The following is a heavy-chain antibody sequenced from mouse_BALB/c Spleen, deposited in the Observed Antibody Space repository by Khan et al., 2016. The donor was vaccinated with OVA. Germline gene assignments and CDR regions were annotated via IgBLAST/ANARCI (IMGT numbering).Heavy chain of an antibody. D-gene: IGHD2-2*01. CDR3: ARREKYGYDPSWFAY. Sequence: QVQLQQSGAELVRPGASVKLSCKASGYTFTSYWMNWVKQRPGQGLEWIGMIDPSDSETHYNQIFKDKATLTVDKSSSTAYMQLRSLTSEDSAVYYCARREKYGYDPSWFAYWGQGTLVTVSA. V-gene: IGHV1-61*01. CDR2: IDPSDSET. CDR1: GYTFTSYW. J-gene: IGHJ3*01.